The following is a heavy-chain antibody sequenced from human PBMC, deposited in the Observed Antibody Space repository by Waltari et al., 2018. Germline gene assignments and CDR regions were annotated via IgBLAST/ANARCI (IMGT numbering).Heavy chain of an antibody. CDR2: IGSGGTT. CDR3: AKAGMATGTTRSYFDY. CDR1: GFTFNKYA. Sequence: EVQLLESGGGLVQPGGSLRLPCAASGFTFNKYALTWVRQAPGKGLEGVSGIGSGGTTFYADSVKGQFTISRDNSKNTLYLQMNNLRAGDTAVYFCAKAGMATGTTRSYFDYWGQGALVTVSS. D-gene: IGHD1-1*01. V-gene: IGHV3-23*01. J-gene: IGHJ4*02.